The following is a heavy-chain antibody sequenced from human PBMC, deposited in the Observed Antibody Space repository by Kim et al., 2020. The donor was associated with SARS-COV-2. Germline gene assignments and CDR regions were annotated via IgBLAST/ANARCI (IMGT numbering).Heavy chain of an antibody. D-gene: IGHD4-17*01. CDR1: GFTFSAYA. Sequence: GGSLRLSCAASGFTFSAYAMSWVRQAPGKGLEWVSYIHASGAYTDYADSVKGRFTISRDNSKGTLHLQMNSLRVDDTAVYYCVRKYYGDFDIWGQGTQVT. CDR3: VRKYYGDFDI. J-gene: IGHJ4*02. V-gene: IGHV3-23*01. CDR2: IHASGAYT.